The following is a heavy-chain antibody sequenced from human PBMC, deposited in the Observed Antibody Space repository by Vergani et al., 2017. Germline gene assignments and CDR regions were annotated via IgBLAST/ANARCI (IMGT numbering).Heavy chain of an antibody. J-gene: IGHJ4*02. CDR1: GFTFSSYG. D-gene: IGHD2-2*01. CDR2: IWYDGSNK. Sequence: QVQLVESGGGVVQPGRSLRLSCAASGFTFSSYGMHWVRQAPGKGLEWVAVIWYDGSNKYYADSVKGRFTISRDNSKNTLYLQTNSLRAEDTAVYYCARDHGSTSILDYWGQGTLVTVSS. CDR3: ARDHGSTSILDY. V-gene: IGHV3-33*01.